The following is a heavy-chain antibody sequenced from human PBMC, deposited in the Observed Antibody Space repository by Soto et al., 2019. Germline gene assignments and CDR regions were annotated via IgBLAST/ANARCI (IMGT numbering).Heavy chain of an antibody. V-gene: IGHV3-74*01. J-gene: IGHJ4*02. D-gene: IGHD3-22*01. Sequence: GGSLRLSCAASGFTFSSYWMHWVRQAPGKGLVWVSRINSDGSSTSYADSVKGRFTISRDNAKNTLYLQMNSLRAEDTAVYYCAIGGARYYYDSSGNDYWGQGTLVTVSS. CDR2: INSDGSST. CDR3: AIGGARYYYDSSGNDY. CDR1: GFTFSSYW.